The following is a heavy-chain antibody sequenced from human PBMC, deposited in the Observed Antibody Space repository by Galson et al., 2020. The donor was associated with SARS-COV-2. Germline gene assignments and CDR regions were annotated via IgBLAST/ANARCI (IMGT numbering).Heavy chain of an antibody. CDR1: GGSINSNTHY. CDR2: IYYSGST. J-gene: IGHJ5*02. CDR3: ARSYCSGGSCRSWFDP. D-gene: IGHD2-15*01. V-gene: IGHV4-39*07. Sequence: TLSLTCTVSGGSINSNTHYWGWIRQSPGQGLEWIGSIYYSGSTYYNPSLKSRVTISIDTSNNQFSLNLYSVTAADTAVYYCARSYCSGGSCRSWFDPWGQGTLVTVSS.